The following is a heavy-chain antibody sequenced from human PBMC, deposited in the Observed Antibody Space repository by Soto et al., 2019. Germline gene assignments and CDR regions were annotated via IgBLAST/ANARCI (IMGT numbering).Heavy chain of an antibody. D-gene: IGHD2-21*02. CDR3: ARDLWGYCGTDCYPLDV. V-gene: IGHV4-59*01. J-gene: IGHJ6*02. CDR2: MYNTGST. CDR1: GGSISRYY. Sequence: QVQLQESGPGLVKPSETLSLTCTVSGGSISRYYWSWIRQPPGKGLEWIGYMYNTGSTVYNPPFKCRVTIPVATSKNQFSLKLNSVTAADTAVYYCARDLWGYCGTDCYPLDVWGQGTTVTVSS.